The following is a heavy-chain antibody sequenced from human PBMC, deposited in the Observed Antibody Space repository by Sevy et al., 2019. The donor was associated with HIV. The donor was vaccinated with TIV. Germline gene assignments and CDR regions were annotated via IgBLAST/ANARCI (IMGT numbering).Heavy chain of an antibody. D-gene: IGHD3-22*01. CDR2: ISAGGYST. CDR3: AKDFSDVYYYDSSATVDY. J-gene: IGHJ4*02. CDR1: GIAFGTYA. Sequence: GGSLRLSCAASGIAFGTYAMFWVRQAPGKGLEWVSSISAGGYSTYYADSVKGRFTLSRDNSRNTLDLQMNSLRADDTAVYYCAKDFSDVYYYDSSATVDYWGQGTLVTVSS. V-gene: IGHV3-23*01.